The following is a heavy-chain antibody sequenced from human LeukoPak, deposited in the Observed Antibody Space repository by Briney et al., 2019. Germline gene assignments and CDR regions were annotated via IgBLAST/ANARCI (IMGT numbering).Heavy chain of an antibody. D-gene: IGHD2-15*01. V-gene: IGHV3-11*01. CDR1: GFTFSDYY. CDR3: ARTARIVDYHGMDV. J-gene: IGHJ6*02. Sequence: PGGSLRLSCAASGFTFSDYYMSWIRQAPGKGLEWVSYISSSGSTIYYADSVKGRFTISRDNAKNSLYLQMNSLRAEDTAVYYCARTARIVDYHGMDVWGQGTTVTVSS. CDR2: ISSSGSTI.